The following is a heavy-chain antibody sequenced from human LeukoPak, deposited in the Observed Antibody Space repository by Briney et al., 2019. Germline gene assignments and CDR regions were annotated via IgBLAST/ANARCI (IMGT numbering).Heavy chain of an antibody. J-gene: IGHJ4*02. V-gene: IGHV3-48*03. CDR3: ARESQIGHSYGNNYFDY. D-gene: IGHD5-18*01. CDR1: GFTFSSYE. Sequence: GGSLRLSCAASGFTFSSYEMNWVRQAPGKGLEWVSYISSSGSTIYYADSVKGRFTISRDNAKNSLYLQMNSLRAEDTAVYYCARESQIGHSYGNNYFDYWGQGTLVTVSS. CDR2: ISSSGSTI.